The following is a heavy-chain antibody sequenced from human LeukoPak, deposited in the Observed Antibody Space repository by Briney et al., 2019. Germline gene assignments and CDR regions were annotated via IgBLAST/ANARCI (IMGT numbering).Heavy chain of an antibody. D-gene: IGHD3-22*01. CDR2: IIPIFGTA. Sequence: SVKVSCTASGYTFTGYYMHWVRQAPGQGLEWMGGIIPIFGTANYAQKFQGRVTITADESTSTAYMELSSLRSEDTAVYYCARVDGDYYDSSGYFICSYWGQGTLVTVSS. J-gene: IGHJ4*02. V-gene: IGHV1-69*13. CDR3: ARVDGDYYDSSGYFICSY. CDR1: GYTFTGYY.